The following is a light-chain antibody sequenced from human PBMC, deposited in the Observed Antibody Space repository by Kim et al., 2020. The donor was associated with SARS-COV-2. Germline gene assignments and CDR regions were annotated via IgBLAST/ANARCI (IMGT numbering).Light chain of an antibody. J-gene: IGKJ1*01. CDR3: QKYDSDPWT. V-gene: IGKV1-27*01. CDR2: GAS. Sequence: ASVGYRVTITCRASQVINNCLAGYQLKPGKAPTVLIYGASTLHSGVPSRFSGSGSGTDFTLTISSLQPEDVGTYYCQKYDSDPWTFGQGTKVDIK. CDR1: QVINNC.